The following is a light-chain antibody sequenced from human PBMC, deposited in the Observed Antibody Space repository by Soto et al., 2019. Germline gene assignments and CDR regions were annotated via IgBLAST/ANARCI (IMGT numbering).Light chain of an antibody. CDR1: QTISSW. CDR2: KAS. J-gene: IGKJ2*01. V-gene: IGKV1-5*03. CDR3: QHYNSYPYT. Sequence: DIQMTQSPSTLSGSVGDRVTITCRASQTISSWLAWYQQKPGKAPKLLIYKASTLKSGVQSRFSGSGSGTEFTLTIRSLQPDDFATYYCQHYNSYPYTFGQGAKVDIK.